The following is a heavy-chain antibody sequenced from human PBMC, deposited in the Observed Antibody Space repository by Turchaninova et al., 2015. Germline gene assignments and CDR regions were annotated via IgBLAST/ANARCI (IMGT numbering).Heavy chain of an antibody. CDR1: GFTVSKAW. J-gene: IGHJ4*02. D-gene: IGHD1-26*01. CDR2: IKSKTDGWTT. Sequence: EVQLVESGGGLVKPGGSLRLSCADSGFTVSKAWMSWVRQAPGKGMEGVGRIKSKTDGWTTDDAAPVKGRFTISRDDSKNTLSLQMNSLKTGDTAVYYCTTGLVAATTLAPFDYWGQGTLVTVSS. V-gene: IGHV3-15*01. CDR3: TTGLVAATTLAPFDY.